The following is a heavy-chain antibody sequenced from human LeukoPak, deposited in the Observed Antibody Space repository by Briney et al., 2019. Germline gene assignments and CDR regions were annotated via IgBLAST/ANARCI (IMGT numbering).Heavy chain of an antibody. CDR1: GYSFTSYW. CDR3: ARRNHWDYGDHYYFDY. Sequence: RGESLKISCKGSGYSFTSYWIGWVRQMPGKVLEWMGIIYPGDSDTRYSPSFQGQVTISADKSISTAYLQWSSLKASDTAMYYCARRNHWDYGDHYYFDYWGQGTLVTVSS. J-gene: IGHJ4*02. CDR2: IYPGDSDT. D-gene: IGHD4-17*01. V-gene: IGHV5-51*01.